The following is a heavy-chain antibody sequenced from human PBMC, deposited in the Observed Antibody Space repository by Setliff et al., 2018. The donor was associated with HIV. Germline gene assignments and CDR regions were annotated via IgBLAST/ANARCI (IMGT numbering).Heavy chain of an antibody. J-gene: IGHJ3*02. Sequence: GGSLRLSCAASGFTFSDYYMSLLRQAPGKGLEWVSYISRDGNTIYYADSVKGRFTISRDNAKNSLYLQLNSLRPEDTAVYYCARQGPSRGSGYYPPDDAFDIWGQGTMVTVSS. CDR1: GFTFSDYY. V-gene: IGHV3-11*01. CDR2: ISRDGNTI. D-gene: IGHD3-22*01. CDR3: ARQGPSRGSGYYPPDDAFDI.